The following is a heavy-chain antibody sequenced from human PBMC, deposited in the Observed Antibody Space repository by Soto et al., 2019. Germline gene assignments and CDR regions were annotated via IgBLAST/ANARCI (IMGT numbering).Heavy chain of an antibody. CDR2: INDRGSI. J-gene: IGHJ2*01. V-gene: IGHV4-34*01. Sequence: QVQLQQWGAGPLRPLETLSLTCGVSGGSFSGYYSAWIRQSPGKGLEWIGDINDRGSIHYNPSLTSRGIISVATSKIPDSLDLRSAPAADTAVYYCARERHVIFTGPPWIWYFYLWGRGTLVTVSS. D-gene: IGHD3-9*01. CDR1: GGSFSGYY. CDR3: ARERHVIFTGPPWIWYFYL.